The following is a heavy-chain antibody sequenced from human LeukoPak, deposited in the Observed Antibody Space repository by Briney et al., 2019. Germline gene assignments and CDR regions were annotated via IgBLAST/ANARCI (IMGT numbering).Heavy chain of an antibody. D-gene: IGHD3-22*01. CDR2: INHSGST. Sequence: SETLSLTCAVYGGSFSGYYWSWIRQPPGKGLEWIGEINHSGSTNYNPSLKSRVTISVDTSKNQFSLKLSSVTAADTAVYYCARHREGGDYYDSSGPMDYWGQGTLVTVSS. CDR1: GGSFSGYY. J-gene: IGHJ4*02. V-gene: IGHV4-34*01. CDR3: ARHREGGDYYDSSGPMDY.